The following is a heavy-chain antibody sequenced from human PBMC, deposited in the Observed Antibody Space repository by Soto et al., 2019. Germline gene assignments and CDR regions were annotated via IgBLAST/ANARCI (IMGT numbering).Heavy chain of an antibody. J-gene: IGHJ4*02. Sequence: PWETLSLTCAVSGGSISAYHWSWIRQPPGKGPEWIGYVFRSGTTNYNPSLESRVTISLDTSKNQFSLKLNSVTSADTAVYYCATLPPWDNWLGVFAYWRQRTLDTVS. CDR3: ATLPPWDNWLGVFAY. CDR2: VFRSGTT. V-gene: IGHV4-59*03. D-gene: IGHD1-1*01. CDR1: GGSISAYH.